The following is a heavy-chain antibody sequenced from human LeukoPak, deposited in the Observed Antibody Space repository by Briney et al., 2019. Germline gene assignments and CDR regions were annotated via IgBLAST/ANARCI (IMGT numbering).Heavy chain of an antibody. CDR3: ARGYSSGYYGFDY. V-gene: IGHV3-72*01. J-gene: IGHJ4*02. Sequence: PGGSLRLSCAASGFTFSDYYMDWVRQAPGKGLEWVGRSRSKAHTYTTEYAASVKGRFTISRDDPKNSLYLQMNSLKTEDTAVYYCARGYSSGYYGFDYWGQGTLVTVSS. D-gene: IGHD6-19*01. CDR2: SRSKAHTYTT. CDR1: GFTFSDYY.